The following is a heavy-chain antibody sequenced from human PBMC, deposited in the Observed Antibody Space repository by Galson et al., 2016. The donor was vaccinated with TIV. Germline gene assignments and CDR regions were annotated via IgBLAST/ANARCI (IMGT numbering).Heavy chain of an antibody. V-gene: IGHV3-30-3*01. CDR2: ISYDGNTK. J-gene: IGHJ4*02. CDR3: ARDMGGCFQRRNLDY. Sequence: SLRLSCAASGFTFSNYAMHWARQAPGKGLEWVAVISYDGNTKYYAASVRGRFTISRDNSKNTLYLQVHSLRPEDTAVYYWARDMGGCFQRRNLDYWGQGTLLTVSS. CDR1: GFTFSNYA. D-gene: IGHD1-26*01.